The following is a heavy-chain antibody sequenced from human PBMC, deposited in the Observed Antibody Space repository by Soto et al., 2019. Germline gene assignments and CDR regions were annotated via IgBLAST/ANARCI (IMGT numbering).Heavy chain of an antibody. J-gene: IGHJ4*02. CDR2: LDAEDGET. Sequence: ASVKVSCKVAGYSLSDLSIHWVRQAPGKGLEWMGGLDAEDGETIYAQKLQGRGTMTEDTSTDTAYMELSSLTSEDTAMYYCATLPRTIERTPAAIWSFDSWGQGTLVTVSS. CDR3: ATLPRTIERTPAAIWSFDS. D-gene: IGHD2-2*01. CDR1: GYSLSDLS. V-gene: IGHV1-24*01.